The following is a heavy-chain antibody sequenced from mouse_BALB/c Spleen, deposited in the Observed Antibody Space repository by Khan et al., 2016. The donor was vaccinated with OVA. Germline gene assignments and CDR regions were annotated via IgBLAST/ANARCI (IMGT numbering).Heavy chain of an antibody. CDR3: GYSLRLYAMDY. CDR2: IDPANGKT. J-gene: IGHJ4*01. Sequence: EVQLQESGAELVKPGASVKLSCTGSGFNFKDSYIHWVKQRPEQGLEWIGRIDPANGKTTYDPNFQGKATITADTSSNTAYLHLSSLTSEDTVVYYCGYSLRLYAMDYWGQGTSVTVSS. V-gene: IGHV14-3*02. CDR1: GFNFKDSY. D-gene: IGHD1-2*01.